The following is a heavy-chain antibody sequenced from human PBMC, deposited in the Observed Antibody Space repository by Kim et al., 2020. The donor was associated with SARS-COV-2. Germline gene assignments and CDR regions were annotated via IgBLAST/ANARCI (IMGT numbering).Heavy chain of an antibody. CDR2: INPSGGST. Sequence: ASVKVSCKASGYTFTSYYMHWVRQAPGQGLEWMGIINPSGGSTSYAQKFQGRVTMTRDTSTSTVYMELSSLRSEDTAVYYCASRGFSGSYYLTKSHGKYYFDYWGQGTLVTVSS. CDR1: GYTFTSYY. D-gene: IGHD1-26*01. J-gene: IGHJ4*02. V-gene: IGHV1-46*01. CDR3: ASRGFSGSYYLTKSHGKYYFDY.